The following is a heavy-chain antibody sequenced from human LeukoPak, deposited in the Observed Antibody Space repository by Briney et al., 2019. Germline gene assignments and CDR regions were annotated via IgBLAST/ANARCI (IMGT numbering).Heavy chain of an antibody. CDR2: INHSGST. Sequence: SETLSLTCAVYGGSFSGYYWSWIRQPPGKGLEWIGEINHSGSTNYNPSLKSRVTISVDTSKNQFSLKLSSVTAADTAVYYCTRGARVFPDYYYYMDVWGKGTTVTVSS. J-gene: IGHJ6*03. CDR1: GGSFSGYY. CDR3: TRGARVFPDYYYYMDV. D-gene: IGHD2-21*01. V-gene: IGHV4-34*01.